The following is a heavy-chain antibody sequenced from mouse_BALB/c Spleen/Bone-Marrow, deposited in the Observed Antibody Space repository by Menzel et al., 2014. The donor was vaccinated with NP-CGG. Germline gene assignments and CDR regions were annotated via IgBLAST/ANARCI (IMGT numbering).Heavy chain of an antibody. CDR2: VDPYNGAT. V-gene: IGHV1-31*01. Sequence: VQLQQSGPELVKPGASVKLSCKASGYSFTGYYIHWVKQSHVKSLEWIGRVDPYNGATSYNQNFKDKTSLTVDKSSSSAYMGLHSLTSEDSAVYYCARESLFTTGLYYAMDYWGQGTSVTVSS. D-gene: IGHD2-12*01. CDR1: GYSFTGYY. CDR3: ARESLFTTGLYYAMDY. J-gene: IGHJ4*01.